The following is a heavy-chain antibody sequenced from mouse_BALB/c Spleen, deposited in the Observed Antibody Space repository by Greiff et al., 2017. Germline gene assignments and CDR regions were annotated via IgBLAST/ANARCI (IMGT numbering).Heavy chain of an antibody. CDR1: GFTFSDYY. CDR2: ISDGGSYT. Sequence: EVQVVESGGGLVKPGGSLKLSCAASGFTFSDYYMYWVRQTPEKRLEWVATISDGGSYTYYPDSVKGRFTISRDNAKNNLYLQMSSLKSEDTAMYYCARVGADYWGQGTSVTVSS. V-gene: IGHV5-4*02. CDR3: ARVGADY. J-gene: IGHJ4*01. D-gene: IGHD3-1*01.